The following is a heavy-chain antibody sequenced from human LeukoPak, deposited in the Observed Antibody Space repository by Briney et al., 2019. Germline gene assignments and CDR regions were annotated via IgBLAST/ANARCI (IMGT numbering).Heavy chain of an antibody. D-gene: IGHD2-2*02. CDR3: ARDIHDSQYYYYYYMDV. V-gene: IGHV1-18*01. J-gene: IGHJ6*03. CDR1: GYTFNRYG. CDR2: TSAHNGNT. Sequence: ASVRVSCKASGYTFNRYGISWVRQAPGQGLERMGWTSAHNGNTNYAQKLQGRVTMTTDTSTSTAYMELRSLRSDDTAVYYCARDIHDSQYYYYYYMDVWGKGTTVTVSS.